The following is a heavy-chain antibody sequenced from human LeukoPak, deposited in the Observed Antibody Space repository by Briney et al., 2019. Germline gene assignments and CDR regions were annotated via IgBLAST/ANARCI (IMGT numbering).Heavy chain of an antibody. CDR3: ARGSDYFDH. V-gene: IGHV3-30-3*01. CDR1: GFTFSSYA. CDR2: ISYDGSNK. J-gene: IGHJ4*02. Sequence: GRSLRLSCAASGFTFSSYAMHWVRQAPGKGLEWVAVISYDGSNKYYADSVKGRFTISRDNSKNTLYLQMNSLRAEDTAVYYCARGSDYFDHWGQGTLVTVSS.